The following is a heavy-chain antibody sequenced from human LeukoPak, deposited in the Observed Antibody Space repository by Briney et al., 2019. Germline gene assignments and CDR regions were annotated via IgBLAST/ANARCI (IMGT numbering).Heavy chain of an antibody. J-gene: IGHJ4*02. CDR3: ARDRAVGYYDSSGYYYLDY. Sequence: ASVTVSFKAPGYTFTSYGISWVRQAPGQGLEWMGWISAYNGNTNYAQKLQGRVTMTTDTSTSTAYMELRSLRSDDTAVYYCARDRAVGYYDSSGYYYLDYWGQGTLVTVSS. CDR1: GYTFTSYG. V-gene: IGHV1-18*01. D-gene: IGHD3-22*01. CDR2: ISAYNGNT.